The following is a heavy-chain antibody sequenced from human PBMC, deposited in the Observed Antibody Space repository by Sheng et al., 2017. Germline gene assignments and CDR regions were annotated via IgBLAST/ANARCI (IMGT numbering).Heavy chain of an antibody. CDR2: ISYGGDKK. CDR3: VRGSRSAIWYGVFDH. J-gene: IGHJ4*02. V-gene: IGHV3-30*09. D-gene: IGHD6-13*01. Sequence: QVSLVESGGGVVQPGKSLRLSCATSGFTFSSYPMHWVRQAPGKGPQWVAVISYGGDKKHYADSVKGRFVISRNNFDSTLDLQMDGLRPEDTAVYYCVRGSRSAIWYGVFDHWGQGTLVTVSS. CDR1: GFTFSSYP.